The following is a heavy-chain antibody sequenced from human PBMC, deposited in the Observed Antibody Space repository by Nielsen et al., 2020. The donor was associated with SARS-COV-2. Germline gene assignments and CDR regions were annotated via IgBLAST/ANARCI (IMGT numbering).Heavy chain of an antibody. D-gene: IGHD6-19*01. Sequence: GESLKISCVVSGFNFRGYWMTWIRQAPGKGLEWISYISNRESGSVTYYADSVKGRFTISRDSAKSSLYLQMNSLRAEDTAVYYCASSGWLDYWGQGTLVTVSS. V-gene: IGHV3-11*04. CDR3: ASSGWLDY. CDR2: ISNRESGSVT. J-gene: IGHJ4*02. CDR1: GFNFRGYW.